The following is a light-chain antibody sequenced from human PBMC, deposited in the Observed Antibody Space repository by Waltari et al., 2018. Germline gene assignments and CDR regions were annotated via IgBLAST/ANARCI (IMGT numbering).Light chain of an antibody. CDR2: GTN. V-gene: IGLV3-19*01. J-gene: IGLJ3*02. CDR3: SSRDIRGIQLL. CDR1: SLNSYY. Sequence: SSELTQDPAVSVALGQTVRITCQGDSLNSYYASWYQQRAGQAPLLGIYGTNKRPSGIPDRVSGSSLGDTSSLTITAARAEDEADYYCSSRDIRGIQLLFGGGTKLTVL.